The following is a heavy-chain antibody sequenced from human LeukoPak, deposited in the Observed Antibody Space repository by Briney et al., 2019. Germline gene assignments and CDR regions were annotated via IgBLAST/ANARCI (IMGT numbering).Heavy chain of an antibody. CDR3: AKDVGGIVGVKWAFDI. CDR2: ISSSGSDM. J-gene: IGHJ3*02. V-gene: IGHV3-21*04. CDR1: GLTFSYYS. D-gene: IGHD1-26*01. Sequence: GGSLRLSCAASGLTFSYYSINWVRQAPGQGLEWVSSISSSGSDMQYADSVKGRFTISRDNTKNSMYLQMNSLRAEDTAVYYCAKDVGGIVGVKWAFDIWGQGTMVTVSS.